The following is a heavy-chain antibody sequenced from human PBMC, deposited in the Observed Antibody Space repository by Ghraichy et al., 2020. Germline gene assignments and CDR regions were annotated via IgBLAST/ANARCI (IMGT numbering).Heavy chain of an antibody. Sequence: SETLSLTCTVSGGSISSGGYYWSWIRQHPGKGLEWIGYIYYSGSTYHNPSLKSRVTISVDTSKNQFSLKLSSVTAADTAVYYCARWAYGGNSRWFDPWGQGTLVTVSS. J-gene: IGHJ5*02. CDR2: IYYSGST. V-gene: IGHV4-31*03. CDR3: ARWAYGGNSRWFDP. CDR1: GGSISSGGYY. D-gene: IGHD4-23*01.